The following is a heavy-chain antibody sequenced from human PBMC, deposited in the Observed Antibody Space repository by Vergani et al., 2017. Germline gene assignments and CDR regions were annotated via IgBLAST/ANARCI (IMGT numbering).Heavy chain of an antibody. Sequence: QVQLVQSGAEVKKPGSSVKVSCKTSGGTFKSNTFSWVRQAPGQGLEWMGGIIPIFGTANYAQKFQGRVTITADESTSTAYMELSSLRSEDTAVYYCAREPRLRPNPLDYWGQGTLVTVSS. J-gene: IGHJ4*02. CDR1: GGTFKSNT. CDR3: AREPRLRPNPLDY. V-gene: IGHV1-69*01. D-gene: IGHD4-17*01. CDR2: IIPIFGTA.